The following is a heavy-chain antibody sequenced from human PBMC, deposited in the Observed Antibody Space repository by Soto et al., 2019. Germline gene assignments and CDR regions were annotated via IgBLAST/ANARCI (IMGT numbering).Heavy chain of an antibody. Sequence: PSETLSLTCAVSGYSISSGYYWGWIGQPPGKGLEWILSIYHSGSTYYNPSLKSRVTISVDTSKNQFSLKLSSVTAAETAVYYCASTRDGYKGYFKYSFDYWGQGTLVTVSS. J-gene: IGHJ4*02. CDR1: GYSISSGYY. CDR3: ASTRDGYKGYFKYSFDY. D-gene: IGHD5-12*01. V-gene: IGHV4-38-2*01. CDR2: IYHSGST.